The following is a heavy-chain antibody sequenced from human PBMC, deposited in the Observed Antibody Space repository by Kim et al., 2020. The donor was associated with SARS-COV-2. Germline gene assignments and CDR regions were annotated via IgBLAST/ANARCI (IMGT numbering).Heavy chain of an antibody. Sequence: GGSLRLSCAASGFTFSSYSMDWVRQAPGKGLEWVSSISSSGNYIYYADSVKGRFTISRDNAKKSLYLQMNSLRAEDTAVYYCASDYTVRGVRYYYYGMDVWGQGTTVTVSS. J-gene: IGHJ6*02. CDR2: ISSSGNYI. CDR1: GFTFSSYS. D-gene: IGHD3-10*01. V-gene: IGHV3-21*01. CDR3: ASDYTVRGVRYYYYGMDV.